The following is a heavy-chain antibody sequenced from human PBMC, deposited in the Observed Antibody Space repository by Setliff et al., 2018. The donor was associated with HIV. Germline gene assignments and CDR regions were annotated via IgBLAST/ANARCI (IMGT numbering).Heavy chain of an antibody. CDR1: TFTFDSFS. V-gene: IGHV3-7*03. D-gene: IGHD6-19*01. CDR3: ARGLWLGTFDL. J-gene: IGHJ1*01. CDR2: INQDGSEK. Sequence: PGGSMRLSCATYTFTFDSFSMTWVRQAPGKGVEWVANINQDGSEKNYLDSMKGRCAISKDLAKRSVYLQMDNRRAEDTATYYCARGLWLGTFDLRGQGTRVT.